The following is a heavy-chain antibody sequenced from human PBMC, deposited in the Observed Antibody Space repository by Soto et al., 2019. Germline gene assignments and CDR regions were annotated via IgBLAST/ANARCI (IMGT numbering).Heavy chain of an antibody. CDR3: ARAYSDAFDI. Sequence: VGSLRLSCAASGFSFSDYYMTWIRQAPGKGLEWVSYISSSGTGIYYADSVKGRFTISRDNAKKSLYLQMSSLRAEDTAAYYCARAYSDAFDIWGQGTMVTVSS. CDR1: GFSFSDYY. CDR2: ISSSGTGI. V-gene: IGHV3-11*01. D-gene: IGHD2-15*01. J-gene: IGHJ3*02.